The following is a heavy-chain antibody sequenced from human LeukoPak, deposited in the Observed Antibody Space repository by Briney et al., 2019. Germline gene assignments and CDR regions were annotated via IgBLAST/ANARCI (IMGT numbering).Heavy chain of an antibody. CDR2: INPSGGST. V-gene: IGHV1-46*01. CDR1: GYTFTSYY. CDR3: ARDTSPIYYYDSSSPGDY. D-gene: IGHD3-22*01. J-gene: IGHJ4*02. Sequence: ASVKVSCKASGYTFTSYYMHWVRQAPGQGLEWMGIINPSGGSTSYAQKFQGRVTMTRDTSISTAYMELSRLRSDDTAVYYCARDTSPIYYYDSSSPGDYWGQGTLVTVSS.